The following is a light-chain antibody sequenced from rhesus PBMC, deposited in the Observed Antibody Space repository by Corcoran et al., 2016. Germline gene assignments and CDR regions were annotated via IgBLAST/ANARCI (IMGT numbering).Light chain of an antibody. CDR3: QQYYSTPYT. CDR1: QGITND. J-gene: IGKJ2*01. Sequence: DIQMTQSPSSLSASVGDRVTITCRASQGITNDLAWYQQKPGETPKLLIYEASSLQSGIPSRFSGSGSWTDFTLTLSSLQSEDFATYYCQQYYSTPYTFGQGTKVEIK. V-gene: IGKV1-25*01. CDR2: EAS.